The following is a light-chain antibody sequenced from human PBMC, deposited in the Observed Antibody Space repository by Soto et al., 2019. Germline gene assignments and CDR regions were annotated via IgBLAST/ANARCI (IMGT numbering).Light chain of an antibody. V-gene: IGLV3-1*01. Sequence: SSELTQPPSVSVSPGQTASITCSGDKLGDKYACWYQQKPGQSPVLVIYQDSKRPSGIPERFSGSNSGNTATLTISGTQAMDEADYYCQAWDSGTKVVFGGGTQLTVL. CDR3: QAWDSGTKVV. CDR2: QDS. CDR1: KLGDKY. J-gene: IGLJ2*01.